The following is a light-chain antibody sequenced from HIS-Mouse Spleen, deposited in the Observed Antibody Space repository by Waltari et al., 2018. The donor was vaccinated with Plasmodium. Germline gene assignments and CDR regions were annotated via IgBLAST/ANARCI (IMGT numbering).Light chain of an antibody. CDR3: SSYAGSNNLV. CDR2: EVS. CDR1: IRDVGGYHY. V-gene: IGLV2-8*01. J-gene: IGLJ2*01. Sequence: QSALTPPPSASGSPGQSVTISCTGTIRDVGGYHYVSWYQQHPGKAPKLMISEVSKRPSGVPDRFSGSKSGNTASLTVSGLQAEDEADYYCSSYAGSNNLVFGGGTKLTVL.